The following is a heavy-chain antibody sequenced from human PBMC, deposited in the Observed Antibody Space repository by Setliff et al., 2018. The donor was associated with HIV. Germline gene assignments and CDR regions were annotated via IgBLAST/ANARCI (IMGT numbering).Heavy chain of an antibody. J-gene: IGHJ5*02. CDR3: ARGGGYFGVVILNWFDP. CDR1: GYTFTAYY. Sequence: ASVKVSCKASGYTFTAYYIHWVRQAPGQGLEWMGRINPNSGGTNYAQKFQGRVTMTRDTSISTAYMELSRLRSDGTAVYYCARGGGYFGVVILNWFDPWGQGTLVTVSS. D-gene: IGHD3-3*01. V-gene: IGHV1-2*06. CDR2: INPNSGGT.